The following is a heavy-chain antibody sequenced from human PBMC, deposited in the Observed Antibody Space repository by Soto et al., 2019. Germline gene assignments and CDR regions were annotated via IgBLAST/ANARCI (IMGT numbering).Heavy chain of an antibody. V-gene: IGHV3-30-3*01. CDR1: GFTFSSYA. CDR2: ISYDGSNK. Sequence: QVQLVESGGGVVQPGRSLRLSCAASGFTFSSYAMHWVRQAPGKGLVWVAVISYDGSNKYYADSVKGRFTISRDNSKNTLYPQMNSLRAEDTAVYYCGRPGQGGAVADWYFYLWGRGTLVTVTS. J-gene: IGHJ2*01. CDR3: GRPGQGGAVADWYFYL. D-gene: IGHD6-19*01.